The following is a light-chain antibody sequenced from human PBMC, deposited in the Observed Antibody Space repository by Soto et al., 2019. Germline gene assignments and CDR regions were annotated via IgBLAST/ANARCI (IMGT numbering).Light chain of an antibody. V-gene: IGLV7-43*01. J-gene: IGLJ3*02. CDR1: TGAVTSGNY. Sequence: QAVVTQEPSLTVSPGGTVTLTCASSTGAVTSGNYASWFQQKPGQAPRTLIYTTNNKHSRTPARVSGALLGGKAALTLSGVQPEDEAEYDCLLYYGGAQLVFGGGTKQTVL. CDR3: LLYYGGAQLV. CDR2: TTN.